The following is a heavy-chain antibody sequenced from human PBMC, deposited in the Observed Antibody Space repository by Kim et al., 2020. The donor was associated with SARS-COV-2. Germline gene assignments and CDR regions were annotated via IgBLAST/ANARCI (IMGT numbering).Heavy chain of an antibody. D-gene: IGHD1-26*01. CDR2: IYYSGST. V-gene: IGHV4-39*01. J-gene: IGHJ1*01. Sequence: SETLSLTCTVSGGSISSSSYYWGWIRQPPGKGLEWIGSIYYSGSTYYNPSLKSRVTISVDTSKNQFSLKLSSVTAADTAVYYCASQIVGATLSWYFQHWGQGTLVTVSS. CDR1: GGSISSSSYY. CDR3: ASQIVGATLSWYFQH.